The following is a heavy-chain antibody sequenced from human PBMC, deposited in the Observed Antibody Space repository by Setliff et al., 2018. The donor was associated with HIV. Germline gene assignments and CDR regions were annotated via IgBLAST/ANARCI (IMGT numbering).Heavy chain of an antibody. D-gene: IGHD3-10*01. CDR2: LYNSGST. V-gene: IGHV4-39*01. CDR1: GGSVSTSSYY. CDR3: ARRPMVRGFGRYYFDY. J-gene: IGHJ4*02. Sequence: SETLSLTCTVSGGSVSTSSYYWGWIRQPPGKGLEWIGSLYNSGSTNYSPSLKSRVTISVDTSKNQFSLKLTSVTAADTAVYFCARRPMVRGFGRYYFDYWGQGTLVTVSS.